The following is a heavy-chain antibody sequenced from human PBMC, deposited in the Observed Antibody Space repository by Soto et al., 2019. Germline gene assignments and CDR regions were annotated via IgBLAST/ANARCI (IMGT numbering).Heavy chain of an antibody. CDR1: GYTFTSYA. CDR2: IKAGNGNT. CDR3: ARGPGGPDGPGDY. J-gene: IGHJ4*02. V-gene: IGHV1-3*01. Sequence: QVQLVQSGAEVKKPGASVKVSCKASGYTFTSYAMHLVRQAPGQRLEWMGWIKAGNGNTKYSQKFQGRVTINRDTSASKAYMELSSLRSEDTAVYYCARGPGGPDGPGDYWGQGTLVTVSS. D-gene: IGHD2-15*01.